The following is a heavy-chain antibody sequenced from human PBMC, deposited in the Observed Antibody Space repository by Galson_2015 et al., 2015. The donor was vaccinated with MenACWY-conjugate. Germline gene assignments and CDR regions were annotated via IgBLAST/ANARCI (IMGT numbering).Heavy chain of an antibody. CDR2: ISSTSSDV. CDR3: ARDLCGSYAIEC. J-gene: IGHJ4*02. D-gene: IGHD3-10*01. CDR1: AFAFSSYG. V-gene: IGHV3-21*05. Sequence: SMRLSCAASAFAFSSYGMNWVRQAPGPGLQLVSYISSTSSDVYYADSVKGRFTISRDNAKNSLYLLMDSVSVDDTAVYFCARDLCGSYAIECWGQGTLVTVSS.